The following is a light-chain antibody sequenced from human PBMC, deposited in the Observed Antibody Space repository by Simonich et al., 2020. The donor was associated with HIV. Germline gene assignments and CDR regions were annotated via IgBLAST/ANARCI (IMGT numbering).Light chain of an antibody. Sequence: DIQLTQSPSTLSASVGDRVTITCRASQSSSSWLAWYQQKPGKAPKLLIYKASSLESGVPSRFSGSGSVTEFTLTISSLQPDDFATYYCQQYNSYSTFGQGTKVEIK. CDR3: QQYNSYST. CDR2: KAS. J-gene: IGKJ1*01. CDR1: QSSSSW. V-gene: IGKV1-5*03.